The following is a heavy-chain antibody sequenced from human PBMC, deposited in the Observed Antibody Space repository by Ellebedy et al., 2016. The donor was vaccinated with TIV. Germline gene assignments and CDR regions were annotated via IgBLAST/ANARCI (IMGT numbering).Heavy chain of an antibody. Sequence: GESLKISCAASGSSFSNYGMHWVRQAPGRGLEWVALIWYDGSKQYYADSVRGRFTISRDNSKNTLSLQMNSLRGEDTAVYYCARDRAEGVIFASPDAFDFWGPGTMVIVSS. CDR1: GSSFSNYG. D-gene: IGHD3-9*01. V-gene: IGHV3-33*01. CDR3: ARDRAEGVIFASPDAFDF. CDR2: IWYDGSKQ. J-gene: IGHJ3*01.